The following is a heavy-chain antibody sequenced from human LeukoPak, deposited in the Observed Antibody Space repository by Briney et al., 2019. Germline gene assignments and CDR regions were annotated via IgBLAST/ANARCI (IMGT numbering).Heavy chain of an antibody. J-gene: IGHJ4*02. CDR3: ARDSGSSSYFDY. CDR2: IFPIFGTA. V-gene: IGHV1-69*06. Sequence: SVKVSCKASGGTFSSYAISWVRQAPGQGLEWMGGIFPIFGTANYAQKFQGRVTITADKSTSTAYMELSSLRSEDTAVYYCARDSGSSSYFDYWGQGTLVTVSS. D-gene: IGHD6-13*01. CDR1: GGTFSSYA.